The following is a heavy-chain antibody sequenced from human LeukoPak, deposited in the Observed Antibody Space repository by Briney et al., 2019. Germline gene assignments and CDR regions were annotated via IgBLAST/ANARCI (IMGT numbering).Heavy chain of an antibody. CDR1: GFTLSRYS. CDR3: ARDTCSGGSCYNYHGMDV. J-gene: IGHJ6*02. D-gene: IGHD2-15*01. V-gene: IGHV3-30-3*01. Sequence: PGGSLKLSCAASGFTLSRYSMHWVRQAPGKGLEWVASISYDGSYKYYTDPAKGRFTVSRDNSKNTVYLQMNSLRAEDTAVYYCARDTCSGGSCYNYHGMDVWGQGTTVTVSS. CDR2: ISYDGSYK.